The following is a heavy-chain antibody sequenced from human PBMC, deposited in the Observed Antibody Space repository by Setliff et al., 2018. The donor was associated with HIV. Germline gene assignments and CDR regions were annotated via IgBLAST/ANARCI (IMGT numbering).Heavy chain of an antibody. CDR3: ARDSRDIVVVIAPEPEPYYYYGMDV. J-gene: IGHJ6*04. V-gene: IGHV1-46*01. D-gene: IGHD2-15*01. Sequence: ASVKVSCKASGYTFTNYYMHWVRQAPGQGLEWMGIINPSGGSTSYAQKFQGRVTMTRDTSTSTVYMELSSLRSEDTAVYYCARDSRDIVVVIAPEPEPYYYYGMDVWGEGTTVTVSS. CDR1: GYTFTNYY. CDR2: INPSGGST.